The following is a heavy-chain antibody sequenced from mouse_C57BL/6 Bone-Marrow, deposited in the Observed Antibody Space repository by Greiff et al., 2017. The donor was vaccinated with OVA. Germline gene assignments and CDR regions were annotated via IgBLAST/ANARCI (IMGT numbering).Heavy chain of an antibody. V-gene: IGHV5-9-1*02. CDR2: ISSGGDYT. CDR1: GFTFSSYA. Sequence: EVQLQQSGAGLVKPGASLKLSCAASGFTFSSYAMSWVRQTPEQGLEWIAYISSGGDYTKYAATLKGRFTISRDKAWNTLYLQLSSLKSEDTAMYYCTRYYYYGSPDYWGQGTSVTVSS. CDR3: TRYYYYGSPDY. D-gene: IGHD1-1*01. J-gene: IGHJ4*01.